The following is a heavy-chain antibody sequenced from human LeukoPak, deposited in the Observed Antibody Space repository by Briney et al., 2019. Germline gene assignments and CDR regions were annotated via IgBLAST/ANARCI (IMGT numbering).Heavy chain of an antibody. CDR3: AREGYSSGWYKSHAFDI. D-gene: IGHD6-19*01. Sequence: GGSLRLSCAASGFTFSSHGMNWVRQAPGKGLEWVSYISSSGSTIYYADSVKGRFTISRDNAKNSLYLQMNSLRAEDTAVYYCAREGYSSGWYKSHAFDIWGQGTMVTVSS. V-gene: IGHV3-48*04. CDR1: GFTFSSHG. J-gene: IGHJ3*02. CDR2: ISSSGSTI.